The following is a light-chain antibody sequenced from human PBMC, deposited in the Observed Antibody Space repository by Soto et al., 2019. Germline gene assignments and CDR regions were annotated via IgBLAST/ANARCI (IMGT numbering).Light chain of an antibody. CDR2: VVS. CDR1: SSDVGAYNY. Sequence: QSALTQPRSVSGSPGQSVTISCTGTSSDVGAYNYVSWYQQHPAKAPNLMIYVVSKRPSGVPDRFSGSKSGNTASLTISGLQAEDEGDYYCCSYTNSAYVFGTGTKLTVL. CDR3: CSYTNSAYV. J-gene: IGLJ1*01. V-gene: IGLV2-11*01.